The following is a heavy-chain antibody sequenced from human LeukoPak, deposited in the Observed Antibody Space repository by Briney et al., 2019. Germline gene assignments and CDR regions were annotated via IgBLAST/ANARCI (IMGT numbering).Heavy chain of an antibody. CDR3: ARAYGGNQYPFDY. D-gene: IGHD4-23*01. J-gene: IGHJ4*02. CDR1: GGTFSSYA. CDR2: IIPIFGTA. V-gene: IGHV1-69*13. Sequence: ASVKVSCTASGGTFSSYAISWVRQAPGQGLEWMGGIIPIFGTANYAQKFQGRVTITADESTSTAYMELSSLRSEDTAVYYCARAYGGNQYPFDYWGQGTLVTVSS.